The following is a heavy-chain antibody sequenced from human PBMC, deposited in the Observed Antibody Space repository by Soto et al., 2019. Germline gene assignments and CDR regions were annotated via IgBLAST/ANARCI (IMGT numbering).Heavy chain of an antibody. D-gene: IGHD3-9*01. V-gene: IGHV3-49*03. Sequence: GGSLRLSCTASGFTFGDYAMSWFRQAPGKGLEWVDFIRSKAYGGTTEYAASVKGRFTISRDDSKSIAYLQMNSLKTEDTAVYYCTRDRQIYDILTGSPPAYWGQGTLVTVSS. J-gene: IGHJ4*02. CDR3: TRDRQIYDILTGSPPAY. CDR1: GFTFGDYA. CDR2: IRSKAYGGTT.